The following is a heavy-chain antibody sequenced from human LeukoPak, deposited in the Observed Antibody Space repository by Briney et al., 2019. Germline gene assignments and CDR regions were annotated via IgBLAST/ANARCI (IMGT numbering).Heavy chain of an antibody. Sequence: XXGIIYPGDSDTRYSPSFQGQVTVSADKSISTAYLQWSSLKASDTAMYYCARLLSSSWYYTYFDYWGQGTXVTXXS. CDR3: ARLLSSSWYYTYFDY. D-gene: IGHD6-13*01. CDR2: IYPGDSDT. V-gene: IGHV5-51*01. J-gene: IGHJ4*02.